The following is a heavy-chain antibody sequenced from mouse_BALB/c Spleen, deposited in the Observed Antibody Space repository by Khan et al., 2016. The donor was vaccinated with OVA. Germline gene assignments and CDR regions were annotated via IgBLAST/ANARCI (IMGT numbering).Heavy chain of an antibody. CDR2: ISDGGSYT. V-gene: IGHV5-4*02. CDR3: VRGYYGDPFAY. D-gene: IGHD2-13*01. CDR1: GFTFSDYY. J-gene: IGHJ3*01. Sequence: VELVESGGGLVKPGGSLTLSCAASGFTFSDYYMYWVRQTPEKRLEWVATISDGGSYTYYPDSMKGRFTISRDDAENNLFLQMSSLRTEDTAMYYCVRGYYGDPFAYWGQGTLVTVSA.